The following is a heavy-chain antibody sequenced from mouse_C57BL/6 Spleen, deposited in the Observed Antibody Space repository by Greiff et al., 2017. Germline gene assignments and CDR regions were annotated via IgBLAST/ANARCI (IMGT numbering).Heavy chain of an antibody. Sequence: EVQVVESGGGLVKPGGSLKLSCAASGFTFSDYGMHWVRQAPEKGLEWVAYISSGSSTIYYADTVKGRFTISRDNAKNTLFLHMTSLRSEDTAMYYCARNGNYGVYAMDYWGQGTSVTVSS. CDR1: GFTFSDYG. V-gene: IGHV5-17*01. D-gene: IGHD2-1*01. J-gene: IGHJ4*01. CDR3: ARNGNYGVYAMDY. CDR2: ISSGSSTI.